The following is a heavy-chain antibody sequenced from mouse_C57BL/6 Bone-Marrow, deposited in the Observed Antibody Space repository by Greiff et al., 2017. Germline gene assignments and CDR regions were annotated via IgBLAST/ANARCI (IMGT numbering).Heavy chain of an antibody. V-gene: IGHV5-17*01. CDR3: AKSTDWYFDV. Sequence: EVKLVESGGGLVKPGGSLKLSCAASGFTFSDYGMHWVRQAPEKGLEWVAYISSGSSTIYYADKVKGRFTISRDNAKNTRFLQMTSLRSEDTAMYYCAKSTDWYFDVWGTGTTVTVSS. CDR2: ISSGSSTI. CDR1: GFTFSDYG. D-gene: IGHD2-1*01. J-gene: IGHJ1*03.